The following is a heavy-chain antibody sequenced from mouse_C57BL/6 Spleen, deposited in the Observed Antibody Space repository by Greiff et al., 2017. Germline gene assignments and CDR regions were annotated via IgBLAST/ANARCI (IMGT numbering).Heavy chain of an antibody. D-gene: IGHD2-1*01. Sequence: DVKLVESGGGLVKPGGSLKLSCAASGFTFSDYGMHWVRQAPEKGLEWVAYISSGSSTIYYADTVKGRFTISRDNAKNTLFLQMTSLRSEDTAMYYCARGYGNYGDWYFDVWGTGTTVTVSS. J-gene: IGHJ1*03. V-gene: IGHV5-17*01. CDR1: GFTFSDYG. CDR3: ARGYGNYGDWYFDV. CDR2: ISSGSSTI.